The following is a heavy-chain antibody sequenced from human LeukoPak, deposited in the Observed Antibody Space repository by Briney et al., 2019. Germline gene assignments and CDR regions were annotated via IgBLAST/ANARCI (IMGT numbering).Heavy chain of an antibody. CDR1: GFTFSDYY. V-gene: IGHV3-11*01. CDR3: ARWGDYYGSGSYYNGSQNWFDP. J-gene: IGHJ5*02. D-gene: IGHD3-10*01. CDR2: ISSSGSTI. Sequence: PGGSLRLSCAASGFTFSDYYMSWIRQAAGKGLEWVSYISSSGSTIYYADSVKGRFTISRDNAKNSLYLQTNSLRAEHTAVYYCARWGDYYGSGSYYNGSQNWFDPWGQGTLVTVSS.